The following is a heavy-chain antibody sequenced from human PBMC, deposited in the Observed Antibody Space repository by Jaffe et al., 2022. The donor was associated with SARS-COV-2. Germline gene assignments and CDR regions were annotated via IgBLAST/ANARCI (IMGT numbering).Heavy chain of an antibody. V-gene: IGHV3-33*01. CDR2: IWYDGSNK. J-gene: IGHJ6*02. CDR3: ARDLSYYDSSGYLPTYYYYGMDV. Sequence: QVQLVESGGGVVQPGRSLRLSCAASGFTFSSYGMHWVRQAPGKGLEWVAVIWYDGSNKYYADSVKGRFTISRDNSKNTLYLQMNSLRAEDTAVYYCARDLSYYDSSGYLPTYYYYGMDVWGQGTTVTVSS. D-gene: IGHD3-22*01. CDR1: GFTFSSYG.